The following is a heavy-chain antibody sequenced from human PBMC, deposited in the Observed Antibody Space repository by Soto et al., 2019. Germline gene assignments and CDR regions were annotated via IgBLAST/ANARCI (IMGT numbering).Heavy chain of an antibody. CDR3: AKAQRRGVMRYYYYGMDV. V-gene: IGHV3-30*18. D-gene: IGHD1-1*01. CDR1: GFTFSSYG. J-gene: IGHJ6*02. CDR2: ISYDGSNK. Sequence: GGSLRLSCAASGFTFSSYGMHWVRQAPGKGLEWVAVISYDGSNKYYADSVKGRFTISRDNSKNTLYLQMNSLRAEDTAVYYCAKAQRRGVMRYYYYGMDVWGQGTTVTAP.